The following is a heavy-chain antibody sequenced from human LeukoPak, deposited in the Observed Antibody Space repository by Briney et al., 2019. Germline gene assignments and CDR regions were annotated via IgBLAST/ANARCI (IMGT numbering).Heavy chain of an antibody. Sequence: WASVKVSCKASGYTFTSYGISWVRQAPGEGLEWMGWIIAYNGNTNYAHKFQGRVTMTTDTSTRTAYVELRSLRSDDTAVYYCAREVETDFDYCGQGTLVTVSS. V-gene: IGHV1-18*01. CDR2: IIAYNGNT. J-gene: IGHJ4*02. D-gene: IGHD1-1*01. CDR1: GYTFTSYG. CDR3: AREVETDFDY.